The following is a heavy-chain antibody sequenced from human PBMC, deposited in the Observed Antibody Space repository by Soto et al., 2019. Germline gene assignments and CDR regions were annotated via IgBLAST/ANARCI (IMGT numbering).Heavy chain of an antibody. CDR1: GGSFSGYY. J-gene: IGHJ6*02. D-gene: IGHD3-22*01. Sequence: SETLSLTCAVYGGSFSGYYWSWIRQPPGKGLEWIGEINHSGSTNYNPSLKSRVTISVDTSKNQFSLKLSSVTAADAAVYYCARGHSSGYYPYYYYGMDVWGQGTTVTVSS. CDR2: INHSGST. V-gene: IGHV4-34*01. CDR3: ARGHSSGYYPYYYYGMDV.